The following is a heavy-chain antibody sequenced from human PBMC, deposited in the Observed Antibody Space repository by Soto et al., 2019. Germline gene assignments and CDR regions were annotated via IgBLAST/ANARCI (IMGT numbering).Heavy chain of an antibody. Sequence: EGQLVEAGGGLEQPGRSLRLSCAASGFTFENYAMHWVRRAPGKALEWVASISWNSVSTGYADSVKGRFTISRDNAANSLYLQMDSLTRDDTALYYCVKDNGGWFPRDDVAFDIWGPGTMVTVSS. CDR1: GFTFENYA. D-gene: IGHD6-19*01. J-gene: IGHJ3*02. CDR3: VKDNGGWFPRDDVAFDI. V-gene: IGHV3-9*01. CDR2: ISWNSVST.